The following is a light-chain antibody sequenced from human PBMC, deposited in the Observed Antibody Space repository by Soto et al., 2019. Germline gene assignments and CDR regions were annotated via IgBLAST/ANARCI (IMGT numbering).Light chain of an antibody. J-gene: IGKJ2*01. CDR1: QDIRKY. V-gene: IGKV1-33*01. Sequence: DIQMTQSPSSLSASVGDRVTISCQAGQDIRKYLNWYQQKAGKAPKLLIYDASNLETGVPSSFSGSGSGTDFTFTISSLQPEDIATYYCQQYDTLPYTFGQGTKLEI. CDR3: QQYDTLPYT. CDR2: DAS.